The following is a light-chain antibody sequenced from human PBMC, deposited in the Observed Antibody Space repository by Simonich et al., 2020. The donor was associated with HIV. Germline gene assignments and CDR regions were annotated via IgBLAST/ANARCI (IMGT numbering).Light chain of an antibody. CDR2: GKN. V-gene: IGLV3-19*01. CDR1: SLRSYY. Sequence: SSELTQDPAVSVALGQTVRITCQGESLRSYYASWYQQKPGQAPVIVIYGKNNRPSGIPDRFCGSSSGNTASVTITGVQAEDEADYYCNSRDSSGNHWVFGGGTKLTVL. J-gene: IGLJ3*02. CDR3: NSRDSSGNHWV.